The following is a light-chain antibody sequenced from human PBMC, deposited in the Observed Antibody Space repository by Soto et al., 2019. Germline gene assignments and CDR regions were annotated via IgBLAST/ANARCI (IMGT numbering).Light chain of an antibody. J-gene: IGKJ1*01. CDR3: HQYKNRHQIWA. CDR2: GAS. V-gene: IGKV3-15*01. CDR1: QSVGSN. Sequence: EIVMTQSPVTLSVSPGERATLSCRASQSVGSNLAWYQQKPGQAPRLLIYGASSRATGIPARFSASGSGTAFTLTISGLQAEDFPVYCFHQYKNRHQIWALGQGTKAEIK.